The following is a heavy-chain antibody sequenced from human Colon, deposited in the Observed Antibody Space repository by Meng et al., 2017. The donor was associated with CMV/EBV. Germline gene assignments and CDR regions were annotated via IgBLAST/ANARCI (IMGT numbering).Heavy chain of an antibody. CDR1: GYTFTSYD. J-gene: IGHJ5*02. Sequence: QVQLVQSGAEVKKPGASVKVSGKASGYTFTSYDINWVRQATGQGLEWMGWMNPKSGYTGSAQKFQGRVTMTMNTSITTAYMELSSLRSEDTAVYYCARGPNYDFWSGYTKWFDPWGQGTLVTVSS. D-gene: IGHD3-3*01. CDR3: ARGPNYDFWSGYTKWFDP. V-gene: IGHV1-8*01. CDR2: MNPKSGYT.